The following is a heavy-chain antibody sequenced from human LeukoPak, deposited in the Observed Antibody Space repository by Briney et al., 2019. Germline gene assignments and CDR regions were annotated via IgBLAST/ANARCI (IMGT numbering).Heavy chain of an antibody. D-gene: IGHD3-10*01. Sequence: PGGSLRLSCAASGFTFDNYAMSGVRQAPGKGLEWVSAISSSGDITYYADSVKGRFTVSRDSSKNTLFLQMNSLSAGDTVVYYCATEVRGVIINPWGQGTLVTVSS. J-gene: IGHJ5*02. V-gene: IGHV3-23*01. CDR3: ATEVRGVIINP. CDR2: ISSSGDIT. CDR1: GFTFDNYA.